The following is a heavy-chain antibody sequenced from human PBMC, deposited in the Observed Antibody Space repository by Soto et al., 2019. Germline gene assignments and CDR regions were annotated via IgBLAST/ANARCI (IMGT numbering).Heavy chain of an antibody. CDR1: GFTFSSYA. CDR3: AKDPFKYCSGGSCFNWFDP. Sequence: GGSLRLSCAASGFTFSSYAMSWVRQAPGKGLEWVSAISGSGGSTYYADSVKGRFTISRDNSKNTLYLQMNSLRAEDTAVYYCAKDPFKYCSGGSCFNWFDPWGQGTLVTVSS. V-gene: IGHV3-23*01. CDR2: ISGSGGST. J-gene: IGHJ5*02. D-gene: IGHD2-15*01.